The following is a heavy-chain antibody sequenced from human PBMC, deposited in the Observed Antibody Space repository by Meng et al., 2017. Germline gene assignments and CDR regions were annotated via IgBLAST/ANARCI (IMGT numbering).Heavy chain of an antibody. D-gene: IGHD4-17*01. CDR2: ISSSSSYI. J-gene: IGHJ4*02. CDR3: AREDYGDSRPFDY. V-gene: IGHV3-21*01. Sequence: QLVESGGGLVKPGGSLRLSCAASGFTFSSYSMNWVRQAPGKGLEWVSSISSSSSYIYYADSVKGRFTISRDNAKNSLYLQMNSLRAEDTAVYYCAREDYGDSRPFDYWGQGTLVTVSS. CDR1: GFTFSSYS.